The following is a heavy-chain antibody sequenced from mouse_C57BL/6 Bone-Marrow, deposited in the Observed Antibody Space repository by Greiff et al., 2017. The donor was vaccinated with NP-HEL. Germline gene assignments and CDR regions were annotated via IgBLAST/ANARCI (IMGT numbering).Heavy chain of an antibody. J-gene: IGHJ1*03. V-gene: IGHV1-85*01. CDR2: IYPRDGST. Sequence: LEESGPELVKPGASVKLSCKASGYTFTSYDINWVKQRPGQGLEWIGWIYPRDGSTKYNEKFKGKATLTVDTSSSTAYMELHSLTSEDSAVYFCARSGITTVVANWYFDVWGTGTTVTVSS. D-gene: IGHD1-1*01. CDR1: GYTFTSYD. CDR3: ARSGITTVVANWYFDV.